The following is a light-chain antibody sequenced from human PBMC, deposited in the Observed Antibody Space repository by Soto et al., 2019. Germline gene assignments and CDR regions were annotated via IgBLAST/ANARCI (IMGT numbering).Light chain of an antibody. CDR3: QQRSDWPLT. Sequence: EIVLTQSPATLSLSPGERATLSCRASQSVRNYLAWYQQKPGQAPRLLIYDASNRATGIPARFSGSGSGTDFTLTISSLELEDFAVYFCQQRSDWPLTFGGGTKVDIK. V-gene: IGKV3-11*01. CDR1: QSVRNY. J-gene: IGKJ4*01. CDR2: DAS.